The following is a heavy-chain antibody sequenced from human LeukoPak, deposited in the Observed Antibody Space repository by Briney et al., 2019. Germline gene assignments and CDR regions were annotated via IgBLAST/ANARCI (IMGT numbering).Heavy chain of an antibody. CDR2: IYYSGST. J-gene: IGHJ3*02. Sequence: SETLSLTCTVSGGSISSSSYYWGWIRQPPGKGLEWTGSIYYSGSTYYNPSLKSRVTISVDTSKNQFSLKLSSVTAADTAVYYCAREIVVAPVGAFDIWGQGTMVTVSS. V-gene: IGHV4-39*01. CDR1: GGSISSSSYY. D-gene: IGHD2-2*01. CDR3: AREIVVAPVGAFDI.